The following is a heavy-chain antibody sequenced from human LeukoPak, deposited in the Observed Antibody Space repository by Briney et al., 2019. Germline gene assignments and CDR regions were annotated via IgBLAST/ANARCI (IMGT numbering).Heavy chain of an antibody. D-gene: IGHD6-13*01. CDR3: ARGRSSSWYPGDY. Sequence: SETLSLTCTVSGGSISSYYWSWIRQPPGKGLEWIGYIYYSGSTNYNPSLKSRVTISVDTSKNQFSLKLSSVTAADTAVYYCARGRSSSWYPGDYWGQGTLVTVSS. J-gene: IGHJ4*02. CDR2: IYYSGST. CDR1: GGSISSYY. V-gene: IGHV4-59*01.